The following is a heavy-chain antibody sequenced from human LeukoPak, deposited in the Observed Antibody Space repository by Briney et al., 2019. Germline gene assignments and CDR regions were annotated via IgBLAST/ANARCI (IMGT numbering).Heavy chain of an antibody. D-gene: IGHD6-19*01. CDR2: ISKSGDET. CDR3: VKDELAVAIFDY. J-gene: IGHJ4*02. Sequence: PGGSLRLSCEASGIIFSHYAMSWVRQAPGKGLDWVSAISKSGDETYYADSVKGRFAISRDNSKNTFYLQINSLRAEDSAVYFCVKDELAVAIFDYWGQGTLVTVSS. V-gene: IGHV3-23*01. CDR1: GIIFSHYA.